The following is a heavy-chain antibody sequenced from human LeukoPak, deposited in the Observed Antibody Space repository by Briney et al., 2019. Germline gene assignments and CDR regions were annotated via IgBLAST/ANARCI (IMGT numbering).Heavy chain of an antibody. J-gene: IGHJ2*01. Sequence: GGSLRLSCAASGFTFSDYYMSWIRQAPGKGLEWVSYISSSGSTIYYADSVKGRFTISRDNAKSSLYLQMNSLRADDTAVYYCARVAGDWYFDLWGRGTLVPVSS. D-gene: IGHD3-10*01. CDR2: ISSSGSTI. CDR3: ARVAGDWYFDL. CDR1: GFTFSDYY. V-gene: IGHV3-11*01.